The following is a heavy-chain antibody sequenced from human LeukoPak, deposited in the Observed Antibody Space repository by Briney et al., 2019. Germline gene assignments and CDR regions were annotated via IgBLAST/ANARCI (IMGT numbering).Heavy chain of an antibody. J-gene: IGHJ3*02. CDR1: GGSFSGYY. CDR3: ARPRYNWNDADAFDI. D-gene: IGHD1-1*01. V-gene: IGHV4-34*01. Sequence: SETLSLTCAVYGGSFSGYYWSWIRQPPGKGLEWIGEINHSGSTNYNPSLKSRVAISVDTSKNQFSLKLSSVTAADTAVYYCARPRYNWNDADAFDIWGQGTMVTVSS. CDR2: INHSGST.